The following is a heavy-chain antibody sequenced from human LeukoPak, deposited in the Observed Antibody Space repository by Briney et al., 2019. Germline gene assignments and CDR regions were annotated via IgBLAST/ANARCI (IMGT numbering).Heavy chain of an antibody. CDR2: INYSASR. D-gene: IGHD3-10*01. CDR1: GGSISSSSYY. J-gene: IGHJ4*02. CDR3: AWEIYYGAGSDPYCFDY. V-gene: IGHV4-39*01. Sequence: SETLSLTCTVSGGSISSSSYYWGWIRQPPGKGLEWNGRINYSASRWDNSSLKSRATISVDTSKNQFSLKLSSVTVADTAVYYCAWEIYYGAGSDPYCFDYWGPGTLVTVSS.